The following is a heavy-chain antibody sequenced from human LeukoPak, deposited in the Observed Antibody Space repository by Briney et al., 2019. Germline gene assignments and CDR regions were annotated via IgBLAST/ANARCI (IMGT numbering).Heavy chain of an antibody. CDR2: IFSGGGT. J-gene: IGHJ5*02. V-gene: IGHV3-66*01. D-gene: IGHD6-25*01. CDR3: ARDPGAAACNLWS. CDR1: GLTVSNNY. Sequence: PGGSLRLSCVVSGLTVSNNYMTWVRQAPGKGLEWVSLIFSGGGTYYADSVKRRFTISRDSSKNTLYLQMNSLRAEDTALYYCARDPGAAACNLWSWGQGTLVTVSS.